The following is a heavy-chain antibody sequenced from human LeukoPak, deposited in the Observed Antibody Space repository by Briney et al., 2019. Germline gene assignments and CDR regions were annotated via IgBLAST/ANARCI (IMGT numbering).Heavy chain of an antibody. D-gene: IGHD2-2*01. J-gene: IGHJ6*02. Sequence: ASVKVSCKASGYTFTSYDINWVRQANGQGLEWMGWKNPSSGRTGFAQKFQGRLTMTTDTSISTAYMELSSLTSEDTAVYYCARGPVSTHGMDVWGQGTTVTVSS. CDR2: KNPSSGRT. CDR3: ARGPVSTHGMDV. CDR1: GYTFTSYD. V-gene: IGHV1-8*01.